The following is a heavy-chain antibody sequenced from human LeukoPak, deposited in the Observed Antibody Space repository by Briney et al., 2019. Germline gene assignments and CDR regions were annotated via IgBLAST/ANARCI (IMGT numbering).Heavy chain of an antibody. CDR3: ARERREGYCSSTSCYRGNAFDI. CDR1: GGSISSYY. CDR2: IYYSGST. Sequence: SETLSLTCTVSGGSISSYYWSWIRQPPGKGLEWIGYIYYSGSTDYNPSLKSRVTISVDTSKNQFSLKLSSVTAADTAVYYCARERREGYCSSTSCYRGNAFDIWGQGTMVTVSS. V-gene: IGHV4-59*01. D-gene: IGHD2-2*02. J-gene: IGHJ3*02.